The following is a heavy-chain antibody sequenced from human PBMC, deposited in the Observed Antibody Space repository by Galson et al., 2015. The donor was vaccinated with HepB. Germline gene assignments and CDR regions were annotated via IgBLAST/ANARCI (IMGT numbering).Heavy chain of an antibody. CDR2: IIPIFGTA. Sequence: SVKVSCKASGGTFSSYAISWVRQAPGQGLEWMGGIIPIFGTANYAQKFQGRVTITADESTSTAYMELSSLRSEDTAVYYCARSPGYCSSTSCYTVDYWGQGTLVTVSS. D-gene: IGHD2-2*02. CDR1: GGTFSSYA. J-gene: IGHJ4*02. V-gene: IGHV1-69*13. CDR3: ARSPGYCSSTSCYTVDY.